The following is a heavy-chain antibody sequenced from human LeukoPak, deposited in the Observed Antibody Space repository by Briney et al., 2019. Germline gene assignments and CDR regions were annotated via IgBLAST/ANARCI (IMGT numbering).Heavy chain of an antibody. Sequence: SVKVSCKASGGTFSSYAISWVRQAPGQGLEWMGGIIPIFGTANYAQKFQGRVTITADESTSTAYMELSSLRSEDTAVYYCARARYYDFWSGYYDYWGQGTLVTVSS. CDR2: IIPIFGTA. D-gene: IGHD3-3*01. CDR3: ARARYYDFWSGYYDY. J-gene: IGHJ4*02. V-gene: IGHV1-69*13. CDR1: GGTFSSYA.